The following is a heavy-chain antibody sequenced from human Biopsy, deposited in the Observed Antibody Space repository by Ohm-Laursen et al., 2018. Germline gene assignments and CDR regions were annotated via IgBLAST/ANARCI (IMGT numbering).Heavy chain of an antibody. CDR2: IYNSETT. D-gene: IGHD6-13*01. Sequence: SDTLSLTCPVSGDSISTSTTYYWAWLRQPPGKGLEWIGSIYNSETTFYNPSLKSRVAISVDTFTNQFSLKVSSVTAADTALYYCARHPAGFWFDPWGHGTLVTVSS. V-gene: IGHV4-39*01. CDR3: ARHPAGFWFDP. J-gene: IGHJ5*02. CDR1: GDSISTSTTYY.